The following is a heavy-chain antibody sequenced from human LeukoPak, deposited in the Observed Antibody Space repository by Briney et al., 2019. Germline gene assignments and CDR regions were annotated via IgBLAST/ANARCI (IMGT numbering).Heavy chain of an antibody. CDR2: ISYDGSNK. J-gene: IGHJ4*02. D-gene: IGHD4-17*01. V-gene: IGHV3-30-3*01. Sequence: GRSLRLSCAASGFTFSSYAMHWVRQAPGKGLEWVAVISYDGSNKYYADSVKGRFTISRDNSKNTLYLQMNSLRAEDTAVYYCARTDSDDYGDPFDYWGQGTLVTVSS. CDR3: ARTDSDDYGDPFDY. CDR1: GFTFSSYA.